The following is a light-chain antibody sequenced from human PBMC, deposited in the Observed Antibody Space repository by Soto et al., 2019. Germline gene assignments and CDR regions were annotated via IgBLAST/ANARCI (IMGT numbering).Light chain of an antibody. CDR1: QSVSSN. CDR2: GAS. V-gene: IGKV3-15*01. J-gene: IGKJ3*01. Sequence: EIVMTQSPATLSVSPGERVTLSCRASQSVSSNLAWYQQKPGQAPRLLIYGASTRATGIPARFSGSGSGTEFTLTISSLQSEDFAVYYCQQHNNWPPFTFGPGTKVDIK. CDR3: QQHNNWPPFT.